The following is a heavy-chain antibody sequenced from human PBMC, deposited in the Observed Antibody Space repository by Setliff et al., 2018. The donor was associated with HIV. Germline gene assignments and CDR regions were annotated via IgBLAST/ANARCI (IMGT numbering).Heavy chain of an antibody. D-gene: IGHD3-22*01. V-gene: IGHV4-39*01. CDR2: IYYSGST. J-gene: IGHJ3*02. CDR3: ARRGITMVVVGSDAFDI. CDR1: GGSISSSSYY. Sequence: SETLSLTCTVSGGSISSSSYYWGWIRQPPGKGLEWIGSIYYSGSTYYNPSLKSRVTISVDTSKNQFSLKLSSVTAADTAVYYCARRGITMVVVGSDAFDIWGQGTMVTVSS.